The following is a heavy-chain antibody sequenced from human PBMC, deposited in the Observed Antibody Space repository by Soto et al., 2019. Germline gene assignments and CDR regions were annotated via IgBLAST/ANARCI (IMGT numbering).Heavy chain of an antibody. CDR3: AREARREVTGTHNWFDP. D-gene: IGHD1-7*01. J-gene: IGHJ5*01. V-gene: IGHV1-69*01. Sequence: QVQLVQSGAEVKKPGSSVKVSCKASGGTFSSYAISWVRQAPGQGLEWMGGIIPIFGTANYAQKFQGRVTITADESTSTDYMELSSLRSEDTAVYYCAREARREVTGTHNWFDPWGQGTLVTVSS. CDR1: GGTFSSYA. CDR2: IIPIFGTA.